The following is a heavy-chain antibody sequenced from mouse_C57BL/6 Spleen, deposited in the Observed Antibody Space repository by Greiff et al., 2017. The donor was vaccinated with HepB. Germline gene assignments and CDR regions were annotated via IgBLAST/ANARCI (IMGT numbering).Heavy chain of an antibody. V-gene: IGHV1-26*01. D-gene: IGHD1-1*01. CDR3: ARSGTTVVAPYFDY. CDR2: INPNNGGT. Sequence: EVKLQQSGPELVKPGASVKISCKASGYTFTDYYMNWVKQSHGKSLEWIGDINPNNGGTSYNQKFKGKATLTVDKSSSTAYMELRSLTSEDSAVYYCARSGTTVVAPYFDYWGQGTTLTVSS. J-gene: IGHJ2*01. CDR1: GYTFTDYY.